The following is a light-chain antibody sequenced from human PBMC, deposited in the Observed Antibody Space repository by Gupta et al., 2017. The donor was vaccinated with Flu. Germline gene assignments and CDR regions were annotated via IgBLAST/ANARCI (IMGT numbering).Light chain of an antibody. CDR2: EGN. Sequence: QSALTQPASVSGSPGQSITISCTGPNSDVGRYNYVSWYQHHPGKAPKLVIFEGNTRPSGGSNGFSGATSGNTASLTISGRQPADEDDYYCCSFGYTRAFGGGTKLTVL. CDR3: CSFGYTRA. V-gene: IGLV2-14*01. J-gene: IGLJ2*01. CDR1: NSDVGRYNY.